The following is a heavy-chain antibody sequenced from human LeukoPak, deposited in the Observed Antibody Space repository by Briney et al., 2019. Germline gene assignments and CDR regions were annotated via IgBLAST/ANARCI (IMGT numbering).Heavy chain of an antibody. CDR3: ARAPARPIAVAGKPIDY. V-gene: IGHV4-61*02. CDR2: IYTSGNT. J-gene: IGHJ4*02. CDR1: GGSISSGSYY. Sequence: PSETLSLTCTVSGGSISSGSYYWSWIRQPAGKGLEWIGRIYTSGNTNYNPSLKSRVTILVDTSKNQFSLKLSSVTAADTAVYYCARAPARPIAVAGKPIDYWGQGTLVTVSS. D-gene: IGHD6-19*01.